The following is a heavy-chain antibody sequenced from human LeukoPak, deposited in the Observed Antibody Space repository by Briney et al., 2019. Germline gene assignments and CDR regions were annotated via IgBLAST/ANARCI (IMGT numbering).Heavy chain of an antibody. V-gene: IGHV3-21*04. D-gene: IGHD4-23*01. CDR1: GFIFRGYT. J-gene: IGHJ4*02. Sequence: GGSLRLSCAASGFIFRGYTMNWVRQAPGKGLEWVSSISGSSDYIYYADSVKGRFTTSRDNAKNSLYLQMNSLRAEDTAVYYCAKVPTVLTYYFDYWGQGTLVTVSS. CDR3: AKVPTVLTYYFDY. CDR2: ISGSSDYI.